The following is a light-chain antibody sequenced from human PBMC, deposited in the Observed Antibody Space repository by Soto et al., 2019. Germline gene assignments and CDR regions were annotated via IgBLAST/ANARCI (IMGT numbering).Light chain of an antibody. Sequence: QSVLTQPPSAAGTPGQRVTIPCSGRSSNIGSNYVYWYQQLPGTAPKLLIYRNNQRPSGVPDRFSGSKSGTSASLAISGLRSEDEADYYCAAWDDSLSGRDVVFGGGTKLTVL. CDR3: AAWDDSLSGRDVV. V-gene: IGLV1-47*01. CDR2: RNN. CDR1: SSNIGSNY. J-gene: IGLJ2*01.